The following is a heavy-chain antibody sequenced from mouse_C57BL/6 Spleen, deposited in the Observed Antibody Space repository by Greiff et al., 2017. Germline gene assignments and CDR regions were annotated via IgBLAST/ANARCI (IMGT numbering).Heavy chain of an antibody. CDR1: GFTFSSST. Sequence: DVMLVESGGGLVKPGGSLKLSCAASGFTFSSSTMSWVRQTPEKRLEWVATISGGGGNTYYPDSVKGRFTISRDNAKNTLYLQMSSLMSEDTALYYCARYGNYVGFAYWGQGTLVTVSA. D-gene: IGHD2-1*01. CDR3: ARYGNYVGFAY. CDR2: ISGGGGNT. V-gene: IGHV5-9*01. J-gene: IGHJ3*01.